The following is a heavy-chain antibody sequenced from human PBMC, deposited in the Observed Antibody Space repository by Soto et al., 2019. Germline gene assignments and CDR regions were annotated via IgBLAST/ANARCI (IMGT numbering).Heavy chain of an antibody. CDR1: GGSISSGGYS. V-gene: IGHV4-30-2*01. CDR3: ARAPTP. D-gene: IGHD1-26*01. CDR2: IYHSGST. J-gene: IGHJ5*02. Sequence: QLQLQESGSGLVKPSQTLSLTCAVSGGSISSGGYSWSWIRQPPGKGLEWIGYIYHSGSTYYNPSLKIRSTISGDTSKNQFSLKLCSVTTADTAVYSCARAPTPWGPGTLVTVSS.